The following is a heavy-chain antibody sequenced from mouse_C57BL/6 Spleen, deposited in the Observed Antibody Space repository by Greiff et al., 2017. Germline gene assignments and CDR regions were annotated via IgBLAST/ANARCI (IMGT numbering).Heavy chain of an antibody. CDR2: ISYSGST. Sequence: EVKLMESGPGLAKPSQTLSLTCSVTGYSITSDYWNWIRKFPGNKLEYMGYISYSGSTYYNPSLKSRISITRDTSKNQYYLQLNSVTTEDTATYYCARYSTGYGSSRGYYFDYWGQGTTLTVSS. CDR1: GYSITSDY. CDR3: ARYSTGYGSSRGYYFDY. J-gene: IGHJ2*01. V-gene: IGHV3-8*01. D-gene: IGHD1-1*01.